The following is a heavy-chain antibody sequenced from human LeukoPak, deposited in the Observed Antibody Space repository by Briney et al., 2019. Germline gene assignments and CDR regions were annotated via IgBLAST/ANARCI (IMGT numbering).Heavy chain of an antibody. D-gene: IGHD3-22*01. CDR1: GFTFSSYA. J-gene: IGHJ4*02. CDR2: ISGSGGST. V-gene: IGHV3-23*01. Sequence: GGSLRLSCAASGFTFSSYAMSWVRQAPGKGRGWVSAISGSGGSTYYADSVKGRFTISRDNSKDTLYLQMNSLRAEDTAVYYCAKDPSYYDSSGYSTQYFDYWGQGTLVTVSS. CDR3: AKDPSYYDSSGYSTQYFDY.